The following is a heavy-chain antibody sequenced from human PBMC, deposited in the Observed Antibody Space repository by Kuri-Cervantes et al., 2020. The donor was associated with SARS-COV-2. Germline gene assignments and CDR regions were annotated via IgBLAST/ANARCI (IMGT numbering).Heavy chain of an antibody. D-gene: IGHD3-10*01. J-gene: IGHJ5*02. Sequence: SETLSLTCTVSGGSISSYYSSWIRQPPGKGLEWIGYIYYSGSTNYNPALKSRVTISVDTSKNQFSLKLSSVTAADTAVYDCARASGMYYYGSGSYYNLVSWFDPWGQGTLVTVSS. CDR1: GGSISSYY. V-gene: IGHV4-59*08. CDR2: IYYSGST. CDR3: ARASGMYYYGSGSYYNLVSWFDP.